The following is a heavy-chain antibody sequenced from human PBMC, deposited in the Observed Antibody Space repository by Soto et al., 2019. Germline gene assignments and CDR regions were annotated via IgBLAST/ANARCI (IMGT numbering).Heavy chain of an antibody. CDR1: GFTFSSYS. V-gene: IGHV3-48*02. D-gene: IGHD6-19*01. CDR3: ARDLSLWYSSGWYPGAFDY. J-gene: IGHJ4*02. CDR2: ISSSSSTI. Sequence: GGSLRLSCAASGFTFSSYSMNWVRQAPGKGLEWVSYISSSSSTIYYADSVKGRFTISRDNAKNSLYLQMNSLRDEDTAVYYCARDLSLWYSSGWYPGAFDYWGQETLVTVSS.